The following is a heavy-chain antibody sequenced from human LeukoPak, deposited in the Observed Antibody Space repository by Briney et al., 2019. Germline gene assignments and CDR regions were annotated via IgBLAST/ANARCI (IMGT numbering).Heavy chain of an antibody. D-gene: IGHD6-13*01. J-gene: IGHJ4*02. CDR3: TRGVYIAAAQYGY. CDR2: IYYSGTT. V-gene: IGHV4-59*01. CDR1: GGSISSYY. Sequence: SETLSLTCTVSGGSISSYYWSWIRQPPGKGLEWIGYIYYSGTTNYNPSLKSRVTISVDTSKNQFSLKLSSVTAADTAVYYCTRGVYIAAAQYGYWGQGTLVTVSP.